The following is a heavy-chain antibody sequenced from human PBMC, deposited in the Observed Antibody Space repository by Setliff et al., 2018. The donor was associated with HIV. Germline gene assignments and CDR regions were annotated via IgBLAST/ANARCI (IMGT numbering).Heavy chain of an antibody. Sequence: SETLSLTCTVSGGSISTYYWSWIRQPPGKGLEWIGYIYTSGSTNYNPSLKSRVSMSVDTSKSQFSLNLSSVTAADTAVYYCARSLDYSGSGSYYVGWFDLWGQESRSPSPQ. J-gene: IGHJ5*02. CDR3: ARSLDYSGSGSYYVGWFDL. CDR1: GGSISTYY. CDR2: IYTSGST. V-gene: IGHV4-4*09. D-gene: IGHD3-10*01.